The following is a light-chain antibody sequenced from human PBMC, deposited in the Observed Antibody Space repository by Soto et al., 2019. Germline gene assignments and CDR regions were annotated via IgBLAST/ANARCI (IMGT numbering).Light chain of an antibody. V-gene: IGKV1-5*01. J-gene: IGKJ1*01. CDR3: QQYNSYSPT. CDR1: QSISSW. Sequence: IQMTQSASALSASVRDRVTITCRASQSISSWLAWYQQKPGKAPKLLIYDASSLESGVPSRFSGSGSGTEFTLTICSLQPDDFATYYCQQYNSYSPTSGQGAKADI. CDR2: DAS.